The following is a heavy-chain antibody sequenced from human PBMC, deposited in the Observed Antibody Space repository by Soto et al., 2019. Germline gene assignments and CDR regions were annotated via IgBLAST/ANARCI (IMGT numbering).Heavy chain of an antibody. J-gene: IGHJ5*02. D-gene: IGHD3-10*01. V-gene: IGHV1-18*01. CDR3: ARDREGFGDRCWFDP. CDR1: GYSFTSYG. Sequence: QVQLVQSGAEVKKPGASVKVSCKASGYSFTSYGISWVRQAPGQGLEWMGWISAYNGNTNYAQKLQGRVTMTTDTSTSTAYMELRSLRSDDTAVYYCARDREGFGDRCWFDPWGQGTLVTVSS. CDR2: ISAYNGNT.